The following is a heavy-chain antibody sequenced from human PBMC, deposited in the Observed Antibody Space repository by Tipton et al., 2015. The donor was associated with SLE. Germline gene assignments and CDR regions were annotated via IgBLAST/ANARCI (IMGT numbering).Heavy chain of an antibody. D-gene: IGHD3-22*01. CDR1: GFTFSHYG. J-gene: IGHJ3*02. CDR2: IRNDENNK. V-gene: IGHV3-33*01. CDR3: ARDHYNYDNSGLYTFDI. Sequence: RSLRLSCAASGFTFSHYGMHWVRQAPGKGLEWVALIRNDENNKQYAGSVKGRFTISRDNDGNSLYLQMNTLRVEDTAVYYCARDHYNYDNSGLYTFDIWGQGTMVTVSS.